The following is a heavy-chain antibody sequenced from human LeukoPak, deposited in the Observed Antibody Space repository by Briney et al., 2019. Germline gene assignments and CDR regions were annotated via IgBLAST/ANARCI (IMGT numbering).Heavy chain of an antibody. D-gene: IGHD3-3*01. CDR2: ISGSSSGSTSII. V-gene: IGHV3-48*04. CDR3: ARDFWSGYYPEA. CDR1: GIIFSTYA. J-gene: IGHJ5*02. Sequence: GGSLRLPCEFSGIIFSTYAMSWVRQAPGKGLEWISYISGSSSGSTSIIQYADSVKGRFTISRDNAKNSLHLQMDSLSAEDTAVYYCARDFWSGYYPEAWGQGALVIVSS.